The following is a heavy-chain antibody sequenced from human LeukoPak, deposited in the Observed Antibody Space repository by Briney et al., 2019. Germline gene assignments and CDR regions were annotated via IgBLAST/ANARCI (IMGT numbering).Heavy chain of an antibody. J-gene: IGHJ4*02. CDR2: IYYSGST. CDR1: GGSISSYY. Sequence: SETLSLTCTVSGGSISSYYWSWIRQPPGKGLEWIGYIYYSGSTNYNPSLKSRVTISVDTSKNHFSLKLSSLTAADTAVYYCARHQGGREKNIAARRIFDYWGQGTLVTVSS. V-gene: IGHV4-59*08. CDR3: ARHQGGREKNIAARRIFDY. D-gene: IGHD6-6*01.